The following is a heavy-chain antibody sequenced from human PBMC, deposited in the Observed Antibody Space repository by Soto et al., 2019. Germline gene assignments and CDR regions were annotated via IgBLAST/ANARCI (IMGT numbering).Heavy chain of an antibody. CDR2: IYPGDSDT. V-gene: IGHV5-51*01. CDR3: ATGCYCTGTRCYNFFAY. J-gene: IGHJ4*02. Sequence: GESLKICWKGSGDSFTTYWIGWVRQMPGKGLEWMGIIYPGDSDTRYSPSFQGQVTISADKSINTAYLQWSGLKAADTAMDYYATGCYCTGTRCYNFFAYWGQRTLVTVSS. CDR1: GDSFTTYW. D-gene: IGHD2-2*02.